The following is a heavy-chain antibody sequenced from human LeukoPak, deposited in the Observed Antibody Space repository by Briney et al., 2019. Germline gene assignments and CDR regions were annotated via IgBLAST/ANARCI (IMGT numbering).Heavy chain of an antibody. J-gene: IGHJ4*02. Sequence: SETLSLTCTVSGGSISSYYWSWIRQPPGKGLEWIGYIYYSGSTNYNPSLQSRVTISVDTSKNQFSLKLSSVTAADTAVYYCARQLRRCSSTSCHPYYFDYWGRGTLVTVSS. CDR1: GGSISSYY. V-gene: IGHV4-59*08. D-gene: IGHD2-2*01. CDR2: IYYSGST. CDR3: ARQLRRCSSTSCHPYYFDY.